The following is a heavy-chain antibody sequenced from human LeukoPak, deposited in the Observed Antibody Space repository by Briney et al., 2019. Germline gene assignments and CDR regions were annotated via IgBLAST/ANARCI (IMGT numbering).Heavy chain of an antibody. CDR3: ARALYYYGSGSPGGWFDP. V-gene: IGHV1-2*04. Sequence: ASVKVSCKASGYTFTGYYMHWVRQAPGQGLEWMGWINPNSGGTNYAQKFQGWVTMTRDTSISTAYMELSGLRSDDTAVYYCARALYYYGSGSPGGWFDPWGQGTLVTVSS. CDR1: GYTFTGYY. J-gene: IGHJ5*02. CDR2: INPNSGGT. D-gene: IGHD3-10*01.